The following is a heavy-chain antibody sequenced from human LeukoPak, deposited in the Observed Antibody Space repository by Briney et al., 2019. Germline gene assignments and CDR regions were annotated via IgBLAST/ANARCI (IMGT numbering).Heavy chain of an antibody. Sequence: ASVKVSCKASGYTFTSYYMHWVRQAPGQGLEWMGIINPSGGSTSYAQKFQGRVTMTRDTSTSTVYMELSSLRSEDTAVYYCARVLSTMVRGVIISWIDYWGQGTLVTVSS. CDR3: ARVLSTMVRGVIISWIDY. V-gene: IGHV1-46*01. D-gene: IGHD3-10*01. J-gene: IGHJ4*02. CDR2: INPSGGST. CDR1: GYTFTSYY.